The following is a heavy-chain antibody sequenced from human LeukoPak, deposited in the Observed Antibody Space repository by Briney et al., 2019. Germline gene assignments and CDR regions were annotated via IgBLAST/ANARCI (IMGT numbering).Heavy chain of an antibody. CDR1: GDSVSTYY. CDR2: MYYSGST. Sequence: PSETLSLTCTVSGDSVSTYYWSWIRQPPGKGLEWIGYMYYSGSTNYNPSLKSRVTMSVDTSKNQFSLKLSSVTAADTAVYYCARLVLSSGNYLDVLDIWGQGTMVTVSS. D-gene: IGHD1-7*01. CDR3: ARLVLSSGNYLDVLDI. J-gene: IGHJ3*02. V-gene: IGHV4-59*08.